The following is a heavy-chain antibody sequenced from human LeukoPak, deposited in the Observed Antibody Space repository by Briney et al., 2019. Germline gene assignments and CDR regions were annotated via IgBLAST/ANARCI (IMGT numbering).Heavy chain of an antibody. J-gene: IGHJ3*02. CDR2: ISSSGSTI. D-gene: IGHD2-15*01. CDR3: EVVVAATPYAFDI. V-gene: IGHV3-11*04. CDR1: GFTFSDYY. Sequence: GGSLRLSCAASGFTFSDYYMSWIRQAPGKGLEWVSYISSSGSTIYYADSVKGRFTISRDNSKNTLYLQMNSLRAEDTAVYYCEVVVAATPYAFDIWGQGTMVTVSS.